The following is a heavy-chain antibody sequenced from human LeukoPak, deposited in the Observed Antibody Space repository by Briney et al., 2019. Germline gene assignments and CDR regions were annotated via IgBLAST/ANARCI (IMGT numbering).Heavy chain of an antibody. CDR1: GFTFTCYS. CDR2: SGGGGST. V-gene: IGHV3-23*01. D-gene: IGHD1-26*01. CDR3: AKGGKWDVTPFDY. Sequence: GGSLRLSCAASGFTFTCYSMNWVRQAPGKGLEWVSTSGGGGSTYYADSVKGRFTISRDNSKNTLYLQVNSLRAEDTAVYYCAKGGKWDVTPFDYWGQGTLVTVSS. J-gene: IGHJ4*02.